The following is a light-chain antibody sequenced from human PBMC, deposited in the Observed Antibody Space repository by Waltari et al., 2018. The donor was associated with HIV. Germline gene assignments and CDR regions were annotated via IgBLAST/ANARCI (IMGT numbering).Light chain of an antibody. V-gene: IGKV4-1*01. CDR1: QSPLNESYNNTY. CDR3: QQYYSTPYT. Sequence: DTVVSQSSDLLAVSLGARATIGCNSSQSPLNESYNNTYLAWYQQKPAQPPTLLIYWASTRDSGFPDRFSGSGSETDFTLTISGLQAEDISVYYCQQYYSTPYTFGQGTKLEVK. J-gene: IGKJ2*01. CDR2: WAS.